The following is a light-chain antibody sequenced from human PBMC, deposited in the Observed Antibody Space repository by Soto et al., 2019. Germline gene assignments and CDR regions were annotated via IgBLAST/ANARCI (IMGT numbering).Light chain of an antibody. J-gene: IGLJ3*02. CDR2: GNR. CDR3: QAYDYSLTASV. Sequence: QSVLTQPPSVSGAPGQRVTISCTGNSSNLGAGYDVHWYRQLPGAAPKLVIFGNRNRPSGVPERFSGSKSGTSASLAITGLLGEDEADYYCQAYDYSLTASVFGGGTKLTVL. CDR1: SSNLGAGYD. V-gene: IGLV1-40*01.